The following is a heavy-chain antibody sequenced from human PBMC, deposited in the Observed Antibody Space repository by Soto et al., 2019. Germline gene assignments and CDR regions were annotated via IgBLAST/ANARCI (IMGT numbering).Heavy chain of an antibody. D-gene: IGHD3-10*01. CDR2: ISSSSSYI. CDR3: TRIWFGEDAFDI. CDR1: GFTFSSYS. J-gene: IGHJ3*02. V-gene: IGHV3-21*01. Sequence: EVQPLESGGGLVKPGGSLRLSCAASGFTFSSYSMNWVRQAPGKGLEWVSSISSSSSYIYYADSVKGRFTISRDNAKNSLYLQMNSLRAEDTAVYSCTRIWFGEDAFDIWGQRTMVTVSS.